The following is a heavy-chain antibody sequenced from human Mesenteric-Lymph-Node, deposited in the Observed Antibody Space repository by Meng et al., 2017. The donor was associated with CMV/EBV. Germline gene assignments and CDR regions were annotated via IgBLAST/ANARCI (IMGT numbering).Heavy chain of an antibody. CDR3: ARVGVGATNVLDY. CDR1: GGPFSGHY. J-gene: IGHJ4*02. D-gene: IGHD1-26*01. CDR2: INHSGST. V-gene: IGHV4-34*01. Sequence: GSLRLSCAPYGGPFSGHYWSWIRQPPGKGLEWIGEINHSGSTNYNPSLKSRVTISVDVSRNQFSLKVTSVTAADTAVYYCARVGVGATNVLDYWGQGTLVTVSS.